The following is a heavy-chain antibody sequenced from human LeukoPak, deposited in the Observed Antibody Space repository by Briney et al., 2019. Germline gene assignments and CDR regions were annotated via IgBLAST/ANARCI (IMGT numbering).Heavy chain of an antibody. D-gene: IGHD1-14*01. CDR2: INPKSGGT. Sequence: ASVKVSCEASGYTFSGYYMHWVRQAPGQGLEWMGWINPKSGGTNYAQKFQGRVTMTRDTSISTVYMELSRLRSDDTAVYNCARGPGLTAILNWFDPWGQGTLVTVSS. J-gene: IGHJ5*02. V-gene: IGHV1-2*02. CDR1: GYTFSGYY. CDR3: ARGPGLTAILNWFDP.